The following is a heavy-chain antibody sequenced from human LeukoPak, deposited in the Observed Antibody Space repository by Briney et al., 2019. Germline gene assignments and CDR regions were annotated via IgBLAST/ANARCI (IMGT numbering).Heavy chain of an antibody. CDR2: INHSGST. CDR1: GGSFSGYY. V-gene: IGHV4-34*01. CDR3: ARVSSGWYLYYYGMDV. D-gene: IGHD6-19*01. Sequence: SETLSLTCAVYGGSFSGYYWSWIRQPPGKGLEWIGEINHSGSTNYNPSLKSRVTISVDTSKNQFSLKLSSVTAADTAVYYCARVSSGWYLYYYGMDVWGQGTTVTVSS. J-gene: IGHJ6*02.